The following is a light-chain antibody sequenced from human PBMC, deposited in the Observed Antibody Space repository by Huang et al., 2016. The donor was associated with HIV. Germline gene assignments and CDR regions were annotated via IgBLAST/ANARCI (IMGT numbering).Light chain of an antibody. CDR3: QKYNDVPRT. CDR2: AAS. J-gene: IGKJ1*01. V-gene: IGKV1-27*01. Sequence: DIQMTQSPSSLSASIGDRITISCRASQDIDAYLAWYQHKPGKVPTLLIYAASTLQSGVPSRFSGSGSGTNFTLTIGSLQPEDVGSYYCQKYNDVPRTFGHGTKVEIK. CDR1: QDIDAY.